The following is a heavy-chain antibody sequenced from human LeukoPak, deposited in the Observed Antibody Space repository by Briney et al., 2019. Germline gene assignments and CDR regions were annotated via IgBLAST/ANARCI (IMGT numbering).Heavy chain of an antibody. CDR3: ARAYSSSWYSRWFDP. J-gene: IGHJ5*02. D-gene: IGHD6-13*01. CDR2: IRAYNDNT. Sequence: ASVKVSCKASGYTFTSYGISWVRQAPGQGLEWMGWIRAYNDNTNYAQKLQVRVTMTTDTSTSTAYIELRSLRSDDTAVYYCARAYSSSWYSRWFDPWGQGTLVTVSS. CDR1: GYTFTSYG. V-gene: IGHV1-18*01.